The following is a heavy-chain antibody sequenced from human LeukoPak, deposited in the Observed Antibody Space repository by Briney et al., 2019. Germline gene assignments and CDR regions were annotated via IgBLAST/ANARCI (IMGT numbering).Heavy chain of an antibody. Sequence: PGGSLRLSCAASGFTFSSYSMNWVRQAPGKGLEWVSYISSSSSTIYYADSVKGRFTISRDNSKNSLYLQMNSLRTEDTALYYCAKEFLAYDAFDIWGQGTMVTVSS. V-gene: IGHV3-48*04. CDR3: AKEFLAYDAFDI. J-gene: IGHJ3*02. CDR1: GFTFSSYS. CDR2: ISSSSSTI.